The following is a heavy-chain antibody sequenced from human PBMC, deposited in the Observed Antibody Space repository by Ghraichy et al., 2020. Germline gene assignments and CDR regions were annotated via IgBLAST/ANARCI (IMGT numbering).Heavy chain of an antibody. CDR2: ISDDGRDK. CDR3: ARGALGAYGDYAGCFQH. Sequence: GESLNISCAASGFTFSNYVMHWVRQAPGKGLEWGTIISDDGRDKNYADSVKGRFTISRDNSKNLIFLEMDSLRAEDTDLYYWARGALGAYGDYAGCFQHWGQGTLVTVSS. D-gene: IGHD4-17*01. J-gene: IGHJ1*01. CDR1: GFTFSNYV. V-gene: IGHV3-30*04.